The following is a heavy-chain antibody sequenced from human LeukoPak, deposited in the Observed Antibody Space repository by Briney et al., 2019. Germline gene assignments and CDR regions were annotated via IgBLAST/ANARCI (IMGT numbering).Heavy chain of an antibody. CDR2: INPSGGST. CDR3: ARAEGAYYDFWSGNNYYYYGMDV. V-gene: IGHV1-46*01. CDR1: GYTFTSYY. Sequence: ASVKVSCKASGYTFTSYYMHWVRQAPGQGLEWMGIINPSGGSTSYAQKFQGRVTMTRDTSTSTVYMELSSLRSEDTAVYYCARAEGAYYDFWSGNNYYYYGMDVWGQGTTVTVSS. D-gene: IGHD3-3*01. J-gene: IGHJ6*02.